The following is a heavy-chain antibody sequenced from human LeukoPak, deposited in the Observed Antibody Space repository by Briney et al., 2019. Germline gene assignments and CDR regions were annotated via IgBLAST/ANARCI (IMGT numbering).Heavy chain of an antibody. D-gene: IGHD6-13*01. J-gene: IGHJ5*02. CDR1: GGSISSSSYY. Sequence: PSETLSLTCTVSGGSISSSSYYWGWIRQPPGKGLEWIGSIYYSGSTYYNPSLKSRVTISVDTSKNQFSLKLSSVTAADTAVYYCARDLKGESSWYTVGSFDPWGQGTLVTVSS. CDR2: IYYSGST. V-gene: IGHV4-39*07. CDR3: ARDLKGESSWYTVGSFDP.